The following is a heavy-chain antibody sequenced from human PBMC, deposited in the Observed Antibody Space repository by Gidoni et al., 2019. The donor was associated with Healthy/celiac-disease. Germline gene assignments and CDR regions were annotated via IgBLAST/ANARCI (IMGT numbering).Heavy chain of an antibody. J-gene: IGHJ4*02. Sequence: EVQLVESGGGLVQPGGSLRLSCAASGFTFSSYRMNWVRQAPGEGLEGVSYISSSSSTKYYASSVKGRFTISRNKAKNSLYLQMNSLRAEDTAVFFCARLYYYDSSGYYPFDYWGQGTLVTVSS. CDR2: ISSSSSTK. CDR3: ARLYYYDSSGYYPFDY. CDR1: GFTFSSYR. D-gene: IGHD3-22*01. V-gene: IGHV3-48*01.